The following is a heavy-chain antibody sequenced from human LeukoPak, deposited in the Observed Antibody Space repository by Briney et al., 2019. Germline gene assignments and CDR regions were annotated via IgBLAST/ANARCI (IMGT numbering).Heavy chain of an antibody. CDR3: ARPGILTGYYYFDY. D-gene: IGHD3-9*01. V-gene: IGHV3-73*01. Sequence: GGSLRLSCAASGFTFSGSAMHWVRQASGKGLEWLGRIRSKANSYATAYAASVKGRFTISRDDSKNSLYLQMNSLKTEDTAVYYCARPGILTGYYYFDYWGQGTLVTVSS. J-gene: IGHJ4*02. CDR1: GFTFSGSA. CDR2: IRSKANSYAT.